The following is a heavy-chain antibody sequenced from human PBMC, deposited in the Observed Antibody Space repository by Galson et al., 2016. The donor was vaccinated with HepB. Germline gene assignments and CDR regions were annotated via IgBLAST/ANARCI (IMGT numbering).Heavy chain of an antibody. CDR2: IYYSGST. CDR1: GGSISNYY. V-gene: IGHV4-59*08. J-gene: IGHJ5*02. D-gene: IGHD3-22*01. CDR3: ARRRNYNDSSGSYYDWFDP. Sequence: SETLSLTCTVSGGSISNYYWSWIRQPPGKGLEWIGYIYYSGSTNYNPSLKSRVTISVDTSKNQFSLKLSSVTAADTAVYYLARRRNYNDSSGSYYDWFDPWGQGTLVTVSS.